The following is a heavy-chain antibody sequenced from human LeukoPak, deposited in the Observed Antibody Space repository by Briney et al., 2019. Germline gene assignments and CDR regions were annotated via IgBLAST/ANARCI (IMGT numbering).Heavy chain of an antibody. CDR3: ARDEPYYYDSSGYGDY. CDR2: LKEDSTEE. CDR1: GFDFSSFS. Sequence: GGSLRLSCAASGFDFSSFSMSWVRQAPGKGLEWVANLKEDSTEEEYLDSVKGRFTIFRDNAKNSLDLQMNSLRAEDTAVYYCARDEPYYYDSSGYGDYWGQGTLVTVSS. V-gene: IGHV3-7*01. J-gene: IGHJ4*02. D-gene: IGHD3-22*01.